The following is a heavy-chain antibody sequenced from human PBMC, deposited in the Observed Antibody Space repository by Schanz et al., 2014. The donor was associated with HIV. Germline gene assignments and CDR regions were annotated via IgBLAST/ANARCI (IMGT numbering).Heavy chain of an antibody. D-gene: IGHD3-9*01. CDR2: ISANNGNT. CDR1: GGTFSSHG. Sequence: QVQLVQSGPEVKKPGSSVKVSCKASGGTFSSHGISWVPPPPDNGPTRMAWISANNGNTYYAQKVQGRVSMATDTSTNTANMELSRLRPDDTAVYYCARSQYQLTWVDYWGQGALVTVSS. CDR3: ARSQYQLTWVDY. J-gene: IGHJ4*02. V-gene: IGHV1-18*01.